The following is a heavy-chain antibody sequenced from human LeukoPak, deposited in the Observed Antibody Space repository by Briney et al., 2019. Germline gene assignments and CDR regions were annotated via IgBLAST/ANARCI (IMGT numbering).Heavy chain of an antibody. Sequence: GGSLRLSCAASGFTFSSYWMHWVRQAPGKGLVWVSRIKTDGNITTYADSVKGRFTISRDNAKNTLYLQMNSLRAEGTAVYYCARGWNGDYWGQGTLVTVSS. CDR2: IKTDGNIT. V-gene: IGHV3-74*01. CDR3: ARGWNGDY. J-gene: IGHJ4*02. D-gene: IGHD1-1*01. CDR1: GFTFSSYW.